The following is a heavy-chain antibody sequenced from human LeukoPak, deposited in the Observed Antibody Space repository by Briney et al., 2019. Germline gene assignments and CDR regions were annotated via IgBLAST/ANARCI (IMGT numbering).Heavy chain of an antibody. CDR3: AREGDHYVNEAFYFHDGFDV. CDR1: GDSITSSNYY. J-gene: IGHJ3*01. CDR2: FYYNGAT. V-gene: IGHV4-39*07. D-gene: IGHD3-16*01. Sequence: SETLSLTCTISGDSITSSNYYWGWIRQSPEKGLEWRGSFYYNGATYYNPSLSSRLTISEDTSKNQVSLKLSSVTAAGTAVYYCAREGDHYVNEAFYFHDGFDVWGQGTTVIVSA.